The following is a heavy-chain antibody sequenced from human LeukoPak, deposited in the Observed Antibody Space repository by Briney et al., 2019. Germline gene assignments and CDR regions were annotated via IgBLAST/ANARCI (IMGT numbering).Heavy chain of an antibody. Sequence: GGSLRLSCAASGFTVSSNYMSWVRRAPGKGLEWVSVIYSGGSTYYADSVKGRFTISRHNSKNTLYLQMNSLRAADTAVYYCARGPLGDYGIDYWGQGTLVTVSS. CDR3: ARGPLGDYGIDY. D-gene: IGHD4-17*01. CDR1: GFTVSSNY. CDR2: IYSGGST. J-gene: IGHJ4*02. V-gene: IGHV3-53*04.